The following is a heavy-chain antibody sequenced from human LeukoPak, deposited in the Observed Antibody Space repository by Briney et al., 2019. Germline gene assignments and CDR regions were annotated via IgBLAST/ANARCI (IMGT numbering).Heavy chain of an antibody. CDR2: IFPDDSDT. CDR3: ARHPTYYDCWSGYYISWFDP. CDR1: GYNFTNYW. D-gene: IGHD3-3*01. J-gene: IGHJ5*02. V-gene: IGHV5-51*01. Sequence: GESLRISCKVSGYNFTNYWIAWVRQMPGKGLEWMGIIFPDDSDTRYSPSFQGQVTISADKSISTAYLQWSSLKASDTAVYYCARHPTYYDCWSGYYISWFDPWGQGTLVTVSS.